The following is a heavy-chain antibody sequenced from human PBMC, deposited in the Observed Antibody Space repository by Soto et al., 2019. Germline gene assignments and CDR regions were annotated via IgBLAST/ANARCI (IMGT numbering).Heavy chain of an antibody. J-gene: IGHJ4*02. CDR1: GFSLSTSGVG. V-gene: IGHV2-5*02. CDR2: IYWDDDK. CDR3: APTPPLGPRAIFDY. Sequence: QITLKESGPTLVKPTQTLTLTCTFSGFSLSTSGVGVGWIRQPPGKALEWLALIYWDDDKRYSLSLKSRLTITKETSKNQGVLTMTNMDPVDTATYYCAPTPPLGPRAIFDYWGQGTLVTVSS. D-gene: IGHD6-6*01.